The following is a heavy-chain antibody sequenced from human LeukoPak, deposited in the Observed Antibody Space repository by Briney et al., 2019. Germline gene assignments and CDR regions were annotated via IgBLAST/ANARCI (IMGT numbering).Heavy chain of an antibody. V-gene: IGHV1-2*02. CDR2: INPNSGGT. Sequence: ASVKVSCKASGYTFTGYYMHWVRQAPGQGLEWMGWINPNSGGTNYAQKFQGRVTVTRDTSISTAYMELSRLRSDDTAVYYCATMYSSGRRHFYYYYGMDVWGQGTTVTVSS. J-gene: IGHJ6*02. CDR1: GYTFTGYY. CDR3: ATMYSSGRRHFYYYYGMDV. D-gene: IGHD6-19*01.